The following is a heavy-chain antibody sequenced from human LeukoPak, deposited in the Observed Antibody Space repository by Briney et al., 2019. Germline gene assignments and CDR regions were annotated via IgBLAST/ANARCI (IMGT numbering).Heavy chain of an antibody. V-gene: IGHV4-38-2*01. D-gene: IGHD3-3*01. CDR1: GYSISTAYY. CDR2: IYHSGST. J-gene: IGHJ4*02. Sequence: SETLSLTCAVSGYSISTAYYWGWIRQPPGKGLEWIGSIYHSGSTYYNPSLKSRVTISVDTSKNQFSLKLSSVTAADTGVYYCARWRFWSGYYSFDYWGQGTLVAVSS. CDR3: ARWRFWSGYYSFDY.